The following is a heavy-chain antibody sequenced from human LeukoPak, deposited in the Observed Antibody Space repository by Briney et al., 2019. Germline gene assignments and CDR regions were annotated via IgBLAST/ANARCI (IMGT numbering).Heavy chain of an antibody. CDR1: GGTFSSYA. V-gene: IGHV1-69*13. D-gene: IGHD2-15*01. Sequence: SVKVSCKASGGTFSSYAISWVRQAPGQGLEWMGGLIPIFGTANNAQKFQGRVTITADESTSTAYMELSSLRSEDTAVYYCARRPGSKLPFDYWGQGTLVTVSS. J-gene: IGHJ4*02. CDR2: LIPIFGTA. CDR3: ARRPGSKLPFDY.